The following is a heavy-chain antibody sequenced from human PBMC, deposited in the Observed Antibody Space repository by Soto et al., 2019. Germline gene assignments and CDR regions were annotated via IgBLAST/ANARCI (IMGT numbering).Heavy chain of an antibody. CDR3: AREYTAWPLAYGLGV. CDR1: GFTFSTYS. V-gene: IGHV3-21*01. Sequence: GGSLRLSCVGSGFTFSTYSINWVRQAPGKGLEWVSSISSRSDIYYADSVKGRFTISRDNAKNSVSLQMNSLRAEDTAVYYCAREYTAWPLAYGLGVWGQGTTVTVSS. D-gene: IGHD2-2*02. CDR2: ISSRSDI. J-gene: IGHJ6*02.